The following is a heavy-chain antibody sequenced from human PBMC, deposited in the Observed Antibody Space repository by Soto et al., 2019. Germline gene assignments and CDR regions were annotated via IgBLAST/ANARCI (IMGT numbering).Heavy chain of an antibody. D-gene: IGHD3-9*01. Sequence: LETLCLTCTVSDGSVSSSSYYWSWVRQPPGKGLEWIGSVYYSGSTYYNPSLESRVTISVDKSKNQFSLKLMSLSAADTAVYYCGRLEGLATISYYFDYWGQGALVTVSS. CDR1: DGSVSSSSYY. J-gene: IGHJ4*02. CDR3: GRLEGLATISYYFDY. CDR2: VYYSGST. V-gene: IGHV4-39*01.